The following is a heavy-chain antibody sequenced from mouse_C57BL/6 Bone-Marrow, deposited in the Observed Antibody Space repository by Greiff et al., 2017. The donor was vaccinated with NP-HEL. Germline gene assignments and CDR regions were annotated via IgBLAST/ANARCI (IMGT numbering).Heavy chain of an antibody. J-gene: IGHJ4*01. CDR1: GYTFTSYD. Sequence: VQVVESGPELVKPGASVKLSCKASGYTFTSYDINWVKQRPGQGLEWIGWIYPRDGSTKYNEKFKGKATLTVDTSSSTAYMELHSLTSEDSAVYFCAKDYYDYDGDAMDYWGQGTSVTVSS. V-gene: IGHV1-85*01. D-gene: IGHD2-4*01. CDR2: IYPRDGST. CDR3: AKDYYDYDGDAMDY.